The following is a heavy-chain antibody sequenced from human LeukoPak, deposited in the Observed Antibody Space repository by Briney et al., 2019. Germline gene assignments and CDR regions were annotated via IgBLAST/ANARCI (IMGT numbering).Heavy chain of an antibody. CDR1: GFIFDNFA. Sequence: GGSLRLSCSASGFIFDNFAMNWVRQAPGKGLEWVSYVSGGGVKRHYSASVKGRFSISRDNSKNTLYLEMNSLRAEDTAMYYCAKCSANYYNDAFDVWGRGTMVTVSS. CDR3: AKCSANYYNDAFDV. J-gene: IGHJ3*01. V-gene: IGHV3-23*01. CDR2: VSGGGVKR. D-gene: IGHD3-10*02.